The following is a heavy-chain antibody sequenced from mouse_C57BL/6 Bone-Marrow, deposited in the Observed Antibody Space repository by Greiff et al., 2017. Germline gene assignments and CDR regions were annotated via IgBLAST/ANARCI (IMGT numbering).Heavy chain of an antibody. CDR3: ARDYYGSSYGY. J-gene: IGHJ2*01. V-gene: IGHV5-17*01. D-gene: IGHD1-1*01. CDR1: GFTFSDYG. CDR2: ISSGSSTI. Sequence: EVKLVESGGGLVKPGGSLKLSCAASGFTFSDYGMHWVRQAPEKGLEWVAYISSGSSTIYYADTVKGRFTISRDNAKNTLFLQMTSLRSEDPAMYYYARDYYGSSYGYWGQGTPLTVSS.